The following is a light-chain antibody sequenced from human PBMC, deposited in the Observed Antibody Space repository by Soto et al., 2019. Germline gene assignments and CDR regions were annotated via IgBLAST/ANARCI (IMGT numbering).Light chain of an antibody. J-gene: IGKJ2*02. V-gene: IGKV1-39*01. CDR1: QNINAY. CDR2: AAS. Sequence: DIQLTQSPSSLSASVGDGVTITCRSSQNINAYVNWYQQKSGKAPELLIYAASNLQSGVPPRFSGSGSGTEFALIITSPQPEDSATYYCQQSYIIPRTFGQGTKVDIK. CDR3: QQSYIIPRT.